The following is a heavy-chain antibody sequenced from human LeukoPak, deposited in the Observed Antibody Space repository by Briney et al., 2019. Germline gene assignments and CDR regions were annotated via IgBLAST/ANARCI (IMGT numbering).Heavy chain of an antibody. V-gene: IGHV4-59*01. CDR2: IYYSGST. Sequence: SETLSLTCTVSGGSISSYYWSWIRQPQGKGLEWIGYIYYSGSTNYNPSLKSRVTISVDTSKNQFSLRLSSVTAADTAVYFCARDIYGAFDIWGQGTMVTVSS. J-gene: IGHJ3*02. D-gene: IGHD4-17*01. CDR3: ARDIYGAFDI. CDR1: GGSISSYY.